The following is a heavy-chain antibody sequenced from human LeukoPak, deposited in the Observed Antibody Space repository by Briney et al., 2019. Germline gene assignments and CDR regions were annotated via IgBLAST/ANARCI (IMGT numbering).Heavy chain of an antibody. CDR2: INPNSGGT. CDR3: ARDDWIPGSCPNSSGCSDAFDI. CDR1: GYTFTGYY. D-gene: IGHD2-8*01. J-gene: IGHJ3*02. Sequence: GASVKVSCKASGYTFTGYYMHWVRQAPGQGLEWMGWINPNSGGTNYAQKFQGRVTMTRDTSISTAYMELSRLRSDDTAVYYCARDDWIPGSCPNSSGCSDAFDIWGQGTMVTVSS. V-gene: IGHV1-2*02.